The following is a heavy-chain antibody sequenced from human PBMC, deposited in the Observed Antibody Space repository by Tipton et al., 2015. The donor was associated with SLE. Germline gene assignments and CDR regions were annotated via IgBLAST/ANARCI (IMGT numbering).Heavy chain of an antibody. CDR2: INHSGST. CDR1: GGSISSYY. Sequence: TLSLTCTVSGGSISSYYWSWIRQPPGKGLEWIGEINHSGSTNYNPSLKSRVTISVDTSKNQFSLKLSSVTAADTAVYYCARHSLLFDAFDIWGQGTMVTVSS. J-gene: IGHJ3*02. V-gene: IGHV4-34*01. CDR3: ARHSLLFDAFDI. D-gene: IGHD2-21*02.